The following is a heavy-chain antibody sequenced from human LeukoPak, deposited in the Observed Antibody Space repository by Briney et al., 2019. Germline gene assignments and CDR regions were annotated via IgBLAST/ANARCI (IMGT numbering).Heavy chain of an antibody. CDR2: FDPEDGET. Sequence: ASLKVSCKVSGHTLTELSIHWVRQAPGKGLEWMGGFDPEDGETIYAQKFQGRVTMTEDTSTDTAYMELSSLRSEDTAVYYCATVERLNSPFLGYFDYWGQGTLVTVSS. D-gene: IGHD1/OR15-1a*01. CDR1: GHTLTELS. CDR3: ATVERLNSPFLGYFDY. J-gene: IGHJ4*02. V-gene: IGHV1-24*01.